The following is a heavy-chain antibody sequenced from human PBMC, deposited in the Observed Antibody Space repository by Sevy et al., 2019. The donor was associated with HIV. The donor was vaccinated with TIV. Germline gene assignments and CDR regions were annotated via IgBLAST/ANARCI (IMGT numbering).Heavy chain of an antibody. Sequence: GGSLRLSCAASGFTFSSYAMHWVRQAPGKGLEWVAVISYDGSNKYYADSVKGRFTISRDNSKNTLYLQMNSLRAEDTAVYYCAREEYCSSTSCYGATTTFDYWGHGTLVTVSS. D-gene: IGHD2-2*01. CDR1: GFTFSSYA. CDR3: AREEYCSSTSCYGATTTFDY. V-gene: IGHV3-30*04. J-gene: IGHJ4*01. CDR2: ISYDGSNK.